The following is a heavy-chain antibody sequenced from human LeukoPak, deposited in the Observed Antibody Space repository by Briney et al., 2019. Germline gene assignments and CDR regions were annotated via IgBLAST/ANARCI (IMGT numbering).Heavy chain of an antibody. J-gene: IGHJ4*02. CDR3: ARGRGCSSTSCYPDYFDY. V-gene: IGHV1-69*13. D-gene: IGHD2-2*01. Sequence: SVKVSCKASGGTFSSYAISWVRQAPGQGLEWMGGIIPIFGTANYAQKFQGRVTITADESTSTAYMDLSSLRSEDTAVYYCARGRGCSSTSCYPDYFDYWGQGTLVTVSS. CDR1: GGTFSSYA. CDR2: IIPIFGTA.